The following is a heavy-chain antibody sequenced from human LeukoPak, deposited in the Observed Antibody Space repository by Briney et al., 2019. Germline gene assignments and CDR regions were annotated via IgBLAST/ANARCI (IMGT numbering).Heavy chain of an antibody. Sequence: SETLSLTCAVYGGSFSGYYWSWIRQPPGKGLEWIREINHSGSTNYNPSLKSRVTISVDTSKNQFSLKLSSVTAADTAVYYCARVVRGVMLNWFDPWGQGTLVTVSS. CDR1: GGSFSGYY. CDR2: INHSGST. D-gene: IGHD3-10*01. V-gene: IGHV4-34*01. J-gene: IGHJ5*02. CDR3: ARVVRGVMLNWFDP.